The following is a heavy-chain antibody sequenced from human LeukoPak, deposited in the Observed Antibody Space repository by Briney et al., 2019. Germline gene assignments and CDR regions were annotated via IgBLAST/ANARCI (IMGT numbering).Heavy chain of an antibody. CDR3: AHQDRTHYYGSGKPYYFDY. J-gene: IGHJ4*02. Sequence: SGPTLVNPTQTLTLTCTFSGFSLSTSGVGVGWIRQPPGKALEWLALIYWDDDKRYSPSLKSRLTITKDTSKNQVVLTMTNMDPVDTATYYCAHQDRTHYYGSGKPYYFDYWGQGTLVTVSS. V-gene: IGHV2-5*02. D-gene: IGHD3-10*01. CDR2: IYWDDDK. CDR1: GFSLSTSGVG.